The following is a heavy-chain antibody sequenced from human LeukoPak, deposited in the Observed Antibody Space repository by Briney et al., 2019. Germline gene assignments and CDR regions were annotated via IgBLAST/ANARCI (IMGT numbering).Heavy chain of an antibody. J-gene: IGHJ6*03. Sequence: GGALRLSCAASGVTFSSYGMHWVRQAPGKGLEWVSYISSSGSTIYYADSVKGRFTISRDNAKNSLYLQMNSLRAEDTAVYYCARGVAVAGTLLYYYYYMDVWGKGTTVTISS. V-gene: IGHV3-48*04. D-gene: IGHD6-19*01. CDR1: GVTFSSYG. CDR2: ISSSGSTI. CDR3: ARGVAVAGTLLYYYYYMDV.